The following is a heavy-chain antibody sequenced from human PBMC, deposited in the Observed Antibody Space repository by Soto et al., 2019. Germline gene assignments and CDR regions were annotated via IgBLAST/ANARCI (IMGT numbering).Heavy chain of an antibody. J-gene: IGHJ3*02. CDR3: ASSSLHIEVVTAHDAFDI. V-gene: IGHV4-61*01. CDR2: IYYSGST. Sequence: SETLSLTCTVSGSSVSSGIYYWTWIRQPPGKGLEWIGYIYYSGSTKYSPSLKSRVTISVDTSKNQFSLKLSSVTAADTAVYYCASSSLHIEVVTAHDAFDIWGQGTMVTVSS. CDR1: GSSVSSGIYY. D-gene: IGHD2-21*02.